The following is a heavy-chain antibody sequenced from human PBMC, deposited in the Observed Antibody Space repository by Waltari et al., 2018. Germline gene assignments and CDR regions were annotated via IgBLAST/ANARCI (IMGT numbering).Heavy chain of an antibody. CDR1: GGSISSHY. J-gene: IGHJ4*02. V-gene: IGHV4-59*11. CDR2: IYYSGST. D-gene: IGHD2-8*02. CDR3: ARVCGYCTGGVCYFCY. Sequence: QVQLQESGPGLVKPSETLSLTCTVSGGSISSHYWSWIRQPPGKGLEWIGYIYYSGSTNYNPSLKSRVTISVDTSKNQFSLKLSSVTAADTAVYYCARVCGYCTGGVCYFCYWGQGTLVTVSS.